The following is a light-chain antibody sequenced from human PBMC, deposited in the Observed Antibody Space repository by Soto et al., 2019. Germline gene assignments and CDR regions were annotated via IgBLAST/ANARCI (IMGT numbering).Light chain of an antibody. CDR2: DTS. Sequence: QAVVTQEASLTVSPGGTVTLTCGSNTGPVTSGHHPSWFQQKPGQAPRTLIYDTSQKFSWTPARFSGSLLGDKAALTLSGAQSDDEAEYYCLVSFSGARRVFGAGTKLTVL. J-gene: IGLJ1*01. CDR3: LVSFSGARRV. CDR1: TGPVTSGHH. V-gene: IGLV7-46*01.